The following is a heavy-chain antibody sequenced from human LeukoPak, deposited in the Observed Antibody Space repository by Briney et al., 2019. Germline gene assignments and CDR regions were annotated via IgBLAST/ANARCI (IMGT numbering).Heavy chain of an antibody. V-gene: IGHV1-8*01. D-gene: IGHD3-3*01. CDR3: ASGVLRFLEWSDAFDV. CDR1: GYTFTSYD. J-gene: IGHJ3*01. CDR2: MNPNSGNT. Sequence: ASVTVSCKASGYTFTSYDINWVRQATGQGLEWMGWMNPNSGNTGYAQKFQGRVTMTRNTSISTAYMELSSLRSEDTAVYYCASGVLRFLEWSDAFDVWGQGTMVTVSS.